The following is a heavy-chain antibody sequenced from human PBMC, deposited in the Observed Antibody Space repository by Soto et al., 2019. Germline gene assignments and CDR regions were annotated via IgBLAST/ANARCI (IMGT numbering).Heavy chain of an antibody. J-gene: IGHJ4*02. V-gene: IGHV3-23*01. Sequence: GGSLRLSCAASGFTFSSYAMSWVRQAPGKGLGWVSAISGSGGSTYYADSVKGRFTISRDNSKNTLYLQMTSLRAEDTAVYYCAKDYYYRSGSYPYFDYWGQGTLVTVSS. CDR1: GFTFSSYA. CDR3: AKDYYYRSGSYPYFDY. CDR2: ISGSGGST. D-gene: IGHD3-10*01.